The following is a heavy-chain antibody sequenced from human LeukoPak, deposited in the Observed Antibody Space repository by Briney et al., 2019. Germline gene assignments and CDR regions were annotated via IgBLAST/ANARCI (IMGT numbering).Heavy chain of an antibody. CDR2: IWYDGSNK. Sequence: PGRSLRLSCAASGFTFSSYGMHWVRQVPGKGLEWVAVIWYDGSNKYYADSVKGRFTISRDNSKNTLYLQMNSLRAEDTAVYYCARPAVAGTRYHFDYWGQGTLVTVSS. V-gene: IGHV3-33*01. CDR3: ARPAVAGTRYHFDY. J-gene: IGHJ4*02. D-gene: IGHD6-19*01. CDR1: GFTFSSYG.